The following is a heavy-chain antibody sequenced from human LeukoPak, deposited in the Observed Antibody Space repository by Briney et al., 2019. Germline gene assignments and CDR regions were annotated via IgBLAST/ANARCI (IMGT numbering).Heavy chain of an antibody. V-gene: IGHV3-30-3*01. CDR1: GFTFSTYA. CDR3: ARDRSGSYKYGVDV. Sequence: GESLRLSCTGSGFTFSTYAMHWVRQAPGKGREWVAVISHDGSKKYYADSQKGRFTISRDNSKNTLYLQMNTLRAEDTAVYYCARDRSGSYKYGVDVWGQGTTVTVSS. D-gene: IGHD3-10*01. J-gene: IGHJ6*02. CDR2: ISHDGSKK.